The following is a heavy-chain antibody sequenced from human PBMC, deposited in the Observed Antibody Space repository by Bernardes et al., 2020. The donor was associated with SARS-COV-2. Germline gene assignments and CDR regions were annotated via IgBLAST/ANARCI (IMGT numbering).Heavy chain of an antibody. CDR2: INHSGST. Sequence: SETLSLTCAVYGGSFSGYYWSWIRQPPGKGLEWIGEINHSGSTNYNPSLKSRVTISVDTSKNQFSLKLSSVTAADTAVYYCARDFGVRSSWSQRFYYYYGMDVWGQGTTVTVSS. J-gene: IGHJ6*02. CDR1: GGSFSGYY. V-gene: IGHV4-34*01. D-gene: IGHD6-13*01. CDR3: ARDFGVRSSWSQRFYYYYGMDV.